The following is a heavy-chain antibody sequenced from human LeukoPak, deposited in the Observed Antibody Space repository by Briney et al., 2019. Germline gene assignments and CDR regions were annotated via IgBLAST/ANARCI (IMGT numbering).Heavy chain of an antibody. CDR2: ISWNSGSI. J-gene: IGHJ4*02. V-gene: IGHV3-9*01. CDR3: AKDRNSGYDSPFDY. Sequence: GRSLRLSCAASGFTFDDYAMHWVRQAPGKGLEWVSGISWNSGSIGYADSVKGRFTISRDSAKNSLYLQMNSLRAEDTALYYCAKDRNSGYDSPFDYWGQGTLVTVSS. CDR1: GFTFDDYA. D-gene: IGHD5-12*01.